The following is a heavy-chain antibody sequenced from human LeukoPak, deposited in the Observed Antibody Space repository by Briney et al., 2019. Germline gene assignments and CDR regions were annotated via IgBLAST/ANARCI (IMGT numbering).Heavy chain of an antibody. CDR2: IRSKTGGGTT. J-gene: IGHJ4*02. CDR3: TTACIN. D-gene: IGHD3-10*01. Sequence: PGGSLRLSCVASGFTFSNAWMSWVRQAPGKGLEWVGRIRSKTGGGTTDYAAPVKGRITISRDDSKNTLYLQMNSLKTEDTAVYYCTTACINWGQGTLVTVSS. CDR1: GFTFSNAW. V-gene: IGHV3-15*01.